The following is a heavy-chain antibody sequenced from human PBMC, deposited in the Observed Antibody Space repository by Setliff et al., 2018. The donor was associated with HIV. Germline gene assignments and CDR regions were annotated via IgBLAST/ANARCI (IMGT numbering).Heavy chain of an antibody. J-gene: IGHJ3*02. CDR2: INPSGGGT. CDR1: GYTFTSYY. D-gene: IGHD6-19*01. Sequence: ASVKVSCKASGYTFTSYYIHWVRQAPGQGLEWMGIINPSGGGTTYAQTFQDRVTMSRDTSTSTVYMELSSLRSEDTAVYYCAREAQHAGGWRGAFDIWGQGTMVTVSS. V-gene: IGHV1-46*01. CDR3: AREAQHAGGWRGAFDI.